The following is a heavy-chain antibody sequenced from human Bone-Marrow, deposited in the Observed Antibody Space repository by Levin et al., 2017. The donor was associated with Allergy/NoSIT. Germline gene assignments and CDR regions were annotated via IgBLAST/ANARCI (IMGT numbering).Heavy chain of an antibody. CDR1: GGSISSSTYS. J-gene: IGHJ4*02. D-gene: IGHD3-10*01. CDR3: ARAPYYGPARPYQSDY. Sequence: SETLSLTCSVSGGSISSSTYSWGWIRQPPGKGLEWIGNVYYTGSTHYNPSLKSRVTISADTSKNQFSLKLRSVTAADTAVYYCARAPYYGPARPYQSDYWGQGTLVTVSS. CDR2: VYYTGST. V-gene: IGHV4-39*01.